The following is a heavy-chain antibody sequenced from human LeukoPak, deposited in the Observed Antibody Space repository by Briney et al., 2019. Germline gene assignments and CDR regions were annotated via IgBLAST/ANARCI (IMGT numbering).Heavy chain of an antibody. J-gene: IGHJ4*02. CDR2: ISGSGGST. CDR3: AKDRSGGIAAAAY. D-gene: IGHD6-13*01. V-gene: IGHV3-23*01. CDR1: GFTFSSYA. Sequence: GGSLRLSRAASGFTFSSYAMSWVRQAPGKGLEWVSAISGSGGSTYYADSVKGRFTISRDNSKNTLYLQMNSLRAEDTAVYYCAKDRSGGIAAAAYWGQGTLVTVSS.